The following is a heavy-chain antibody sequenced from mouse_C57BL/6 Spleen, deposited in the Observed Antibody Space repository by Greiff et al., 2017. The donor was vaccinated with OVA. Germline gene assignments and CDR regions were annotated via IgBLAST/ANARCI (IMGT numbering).Heavy chain of an antibody. CDR1: GYTFPDYN. D-gene: IGHD2-4*01. CDR2: INPNNGGT. J-gene: IGHJ4*01. CDR3: ARPRYDYDEGYAMDY. V-gene: IGHV1-18*01. Sequence: EVQLQQSGPELVKPGASVKIPCKASGYTFPDYNMDWVKQSHGKSLEWIGDINPNNGGTIYNQKFKGKATLTVDKTSSTDYMELRSLTSEDTAVYYCARPRYDYDEGYAMDYWGQGTSVTVSA.